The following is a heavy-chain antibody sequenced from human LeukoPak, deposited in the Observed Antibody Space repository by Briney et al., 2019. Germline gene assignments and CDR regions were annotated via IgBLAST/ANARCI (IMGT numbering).Heavy chain of an antibody. Sequence: GGSLRLSCAASGFTFSSYAMSWVRQAPWKRLEWVSAISGSGGSTYYADSVKGRFTISRDDSKNTLYLQMNSLRAEDTAVYYCAKSPDTLVGATLFDYWGQGTLVTVSS. CDR2: ISGSGGST. V-gene: IGHV3-23*01. CDR3: AKSPDTLVGATLFDY. CDR1: GFTFSSYA. D-gene: IGHD1-26*01. J-gene: IGHJ4*02.